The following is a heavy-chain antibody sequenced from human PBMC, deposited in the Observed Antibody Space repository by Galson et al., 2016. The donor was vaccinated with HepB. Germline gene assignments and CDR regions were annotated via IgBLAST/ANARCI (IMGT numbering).Heavy chain of an antibody. V-gene: IGHV3-30*18. CDR2: MSYDVGHE. D-gene: IGHD2-2*01. CDR3: AKGGVEVPAIVS. J-gene: IGHJ4*02. Sequence: SLRLSCAASGFTFSNYCMHWVRQAPGKGLEWVAVMSYDVGHEYYADSVKGRFTISRDNSKNTLYLKMNSLRAEDTALYFFAKGGVEVPAIVSWGQGTRVAASS. CDR1: GFTFSNYC.